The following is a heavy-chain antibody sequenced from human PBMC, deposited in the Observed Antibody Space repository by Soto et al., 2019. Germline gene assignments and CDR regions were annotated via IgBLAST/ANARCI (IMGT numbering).Heavy chain of an antibody. CDR1: GGTFSIYV. J-gene: IGHJ4*02. CDR2: ITPIFGTT. V-gene: IGHV1-69*13. D-gene: IGHD3-3*01. CDR3: ASNGVSTNV. Sequence: SVKVSCKASGGTFSIYVVTWVRQAPGQGFEWMGGITPIFGTTTYAPKFQGRVTITADESTSTAYMELSGLRYEDTAVYYCASNGVSTNVWGQGTRVTVSS.